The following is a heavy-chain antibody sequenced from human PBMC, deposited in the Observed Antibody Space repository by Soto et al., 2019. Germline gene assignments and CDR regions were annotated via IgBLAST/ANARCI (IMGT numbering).Heavy chain of an antibody. Sequence: HPGGSLRLSCAASGFTFSSYAMSWVRQAPGKGLEWVSAISGSGGSTYYADSVKGRFTISRDNSKNTLYLQMNSLRAEDTAVYYCAKESLRLRYYDSSGYYERSNWFDPWGQGTLVTVSS. CDR3: AKESLRLRYYDSSGYYERSNWFDP. D-gene: IGHD3-22*01. CDR1: GFTFSSYA. CDR2: ISGSGGST. V-gene: IGHV3-23*01. J-gene: IGHJ5*02.